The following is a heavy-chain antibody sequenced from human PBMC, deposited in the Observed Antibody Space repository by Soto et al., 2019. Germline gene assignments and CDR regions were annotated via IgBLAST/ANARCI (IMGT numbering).Heavy chain of an antibody. D-gene: IGHD4-4*01. CDR3: ARGVVSDYSNYYYYGMDV. J-gene: IGHJ6*02. V-gene: IGHV1-69*01. CDR2: IIPIFGTA. Sequence: QVQLVQSGAEVKKPGSSVNVSCKASGGTFSSYAISWVRQAPGQGLEWMGGIIPIFGTANYAQKFQGRVTITADESTSTAYMELSSLRSEDTAVYYCARGVVSDYSNYYYYGMDVWGQGTTVTVSS. CDR1: GGTFSSYA.